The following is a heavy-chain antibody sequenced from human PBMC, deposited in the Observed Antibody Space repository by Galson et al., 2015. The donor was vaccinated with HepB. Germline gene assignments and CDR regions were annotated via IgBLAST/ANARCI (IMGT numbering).Heavy chain of an antibody. CDR2: INPSGGST. Sequence: SVKVSCKASGYTFTSYYMHWVRQAPGQGLEWMGIINPSGGSTSYAQKFQGRVTMTRDTSTSTVYMELSSLRSEDTAVYYCAKDSSGFAEGGYFDYWGQGTLVTVSS. D-gene: IGHD3-22*01. CDR1: GYTFTSYY. V-gene: IGHV1-46*03. CDR3: AKDSSGFAEGGYFDY. J-gene: IGHJ4*02.